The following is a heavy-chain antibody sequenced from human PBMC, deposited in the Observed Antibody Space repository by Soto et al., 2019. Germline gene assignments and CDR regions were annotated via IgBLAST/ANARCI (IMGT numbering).Heavy chain of an antibody. J-gene: IGHJ4*02. CDR3: ARAIKRLEGPYHLGH. Sequence: QVVLLQSGAEVKEPGSSVRVSCEVSGSTFNNFAFSWVRQAPGHGPEWMGGIVVISNTADYSQRFQDRVTITADTSTNTLYLELGRLTFEDPAVYYRARAIKRLEGPYHLGHWGQGTLVTVSS. CDR1: GSTFNNFA. V-gene: IGHV1-69*06. CDR2: IVVISNTA. D-gene: IGHD3-3*01.